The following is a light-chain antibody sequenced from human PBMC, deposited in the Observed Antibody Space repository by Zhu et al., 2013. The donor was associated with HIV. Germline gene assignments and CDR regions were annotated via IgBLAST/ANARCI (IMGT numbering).Light chain of an antibody. CDR1: TSDVGGYDY. V-gene: IGLV2-8*01. Sequence: QSALTQPPSASGSPGQSVTISCSGTTSDVGGYDYVSWYQQHPGKAPKLIIYDVNQRPSGVPARFSGSKSGNTASLTVSGLQAEDEADYYCSSYTSNNTYVFGTGTKVTVL. J-gene: IGLJ1*01. CDR3: SSYTSNNTYV. CDR2: DVN.